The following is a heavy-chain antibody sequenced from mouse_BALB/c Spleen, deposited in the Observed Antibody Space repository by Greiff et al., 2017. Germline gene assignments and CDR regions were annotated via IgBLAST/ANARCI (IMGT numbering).Heavy chain of an antibody. CDR3: ARDRGYYGSSYAMDY. D-gene: IGHD1-1*01. J-gene: IGHJ4*01. V-gene: IGHV7-3*02. Sequence: EVKLVESGGGLVQPGGSLRLSCATSGFTFTDYYMSWVRQPPGKALEWLGFIRNKANGYTTEYSASVKGRFTISRDNSQSILYLQMNTLRAEDSATYYCARDRGYYGSSYAMDYWGQGTSVTVSS. CDR1: GFTFTDYY. CDR2: IRNKANGYTT.